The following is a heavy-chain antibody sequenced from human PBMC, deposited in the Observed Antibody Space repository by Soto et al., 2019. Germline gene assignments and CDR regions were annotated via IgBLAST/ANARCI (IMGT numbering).Heavy chain of an antibody. D-gene: IGHD3-22*01. CDR2: INHSGST. CDR1: GGSFSGYY. Sequence: QVQLQQWGAGLLKPSETLSLTCAVYGGSFSGYYWSWIRQPPGKGLEWIGEINHSGSTNYNPSLKSRVTISVDTSKNQFSLKLSSVTAADTAVYYCARRGPGSSGYYYFDYWGRGTAVTVSS. V-gene: IGHV4-34*01. CDR3: ARRGPGSSGYYYFDY. J-gene: IGHJ4*02.